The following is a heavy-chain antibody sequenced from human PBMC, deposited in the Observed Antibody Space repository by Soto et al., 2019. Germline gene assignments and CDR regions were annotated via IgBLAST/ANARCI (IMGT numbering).Heavy chain of an antibody. J-gene: IGHJ4*02. D-gene: IGHD6-19*01. CDR2: INPIGGST. V-gene: IGHV1-46*01. Sequence: ASVKVSCKASGYTFTSYYMHWVRQAPGQGLEWMGIINPIGGSTNYAQKFQGRVTITTDESTSTAYMELSSLRSEDTAVYYCAKTSSGWPVDYWGQGTLVTVSS. CDR3: AKTSSGWPVDY. CDR1: GYTFTSYY.